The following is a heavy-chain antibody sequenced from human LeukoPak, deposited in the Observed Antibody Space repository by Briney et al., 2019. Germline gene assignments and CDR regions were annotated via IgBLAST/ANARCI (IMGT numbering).Heavy chain of an antibody. CDR2: ISTYNGNT. Sequence: ASVKVSCKASRYTFTSYGISWVRQAPGQGLEWTGWISTYNGNTYYIQKFQGRVTMTTDTSTSTAYMELRSLRSDDTAVYYCARDQWAKNILTGYYTFDYWGQGTLVTVSS. J-gene: IGHJ4*02. CDR1: RYTFTSYG. CDR3: ARDQWAKNILTGYYTFDY. V-gene: IGHV1-18*01. D-gene: IGHD3-9*01.